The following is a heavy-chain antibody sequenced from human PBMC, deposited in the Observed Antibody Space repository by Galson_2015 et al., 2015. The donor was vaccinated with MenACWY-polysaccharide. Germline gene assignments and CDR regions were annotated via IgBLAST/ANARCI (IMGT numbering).Heavy chain of an antibody. CDR3: AKEGGPGGRLQWH. V-gene: IGHV1-2*06. D-gene: IGHD4-23*01. CDR1: GYTFTVSV. J-gene: IGHJ1*01. CDR2: IFPQSGGA. Sequence: SVKVSCKASGYTFTVSVIHWIRQAPGQAPEWVVRIFPQSGGANYAQKFEGKVTMTRDTSITTAYLEVLSLTSDDTAVYYCAKEGGPGGRLQWHWGQGTLVTVSS.